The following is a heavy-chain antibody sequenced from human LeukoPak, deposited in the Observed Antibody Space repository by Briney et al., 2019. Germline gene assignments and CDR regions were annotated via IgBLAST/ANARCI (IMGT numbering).Heavy chain of an antibody. CDR2: INHSGST. D-gene: IGHD6-13*01. CDR1: GGSFSGYY. Sequence: PSETLSLTCAVYGGSFSGYYWSWLRQPPGKGLEWIGEINHSGSTNYNPSLKSRVTISVDTSKNQFSLKLSSVTAADTAVYYCARVRGSISWYRRCFDYWGQGTLVTVSS. CDR3: ARVRGSISWYRRCFDY. V-gene: IGHV4-34*01. J-gene: IGHJ4*02.